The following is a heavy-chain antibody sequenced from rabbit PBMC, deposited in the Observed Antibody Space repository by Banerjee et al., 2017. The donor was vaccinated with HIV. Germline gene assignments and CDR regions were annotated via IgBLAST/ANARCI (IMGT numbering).Heavy chain of an antibody. J-gene: IGHJ6*01. V-gene: IGHV1S45*01. CDR2: IDTNTGKT. CDR1: GFSFSSYYY. CDR3: AKTGTVNRGLDL. D-gene: IGHD7-1*01. Sequence: QEQLVESGGDLVKPGASLTLTCTASGFSFSSYYYMYWVRQALGKGLEWIGFIDTNTGKTFYASWAKGRFTVSKTSSTTVTLQMTSLTAADTATYFCAKTGTVNRGLDLWGPGTLVTVS.